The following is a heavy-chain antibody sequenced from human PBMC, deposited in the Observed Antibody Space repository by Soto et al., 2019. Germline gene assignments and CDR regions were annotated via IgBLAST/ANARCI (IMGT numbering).Heavy chain of an antibody. Sequence: LSLTCPVSGDSISTYYWSWIRQPAGKGLEWIGRIDASGNTNYNPSLKSRVTMSVDTSKKQFSLTLTSVTAADTAVYYCARYSSNWFQTEGMDVWGQGTTVTVSS. J-gene: IGHJ6*02. CDR1: GDSISTYY. CDR2: IDASGNT. V-gene: IGHV4-4*07. D-gene: IGHD6-13*01. CDR3: ARYSSNWFQTEGMDV.